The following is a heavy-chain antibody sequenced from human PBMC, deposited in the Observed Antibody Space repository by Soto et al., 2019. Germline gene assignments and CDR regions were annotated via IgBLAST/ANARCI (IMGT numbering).Heavy chain of an antibody. Sequence: QVTLKESGPVLVKPTETLTLTCTVSGFSLSNVRMGVSWIRQPPGKALEWLAHIFSNDDKSYNTSLKSRLTISKDTSRRQVVPTMNNMDPVDTATYSCARLNVMLIESYFYAVDVWGQGTTVTVSS. V-gene: IGHV2-26*01. CDR1: GFSLSNVRMG. CDR2: IFSNDDK. D-gene: IGHD3-10*01. CDR3: ARLNVMLIESYFYAVDV. J-gene: IGHJ6*02.